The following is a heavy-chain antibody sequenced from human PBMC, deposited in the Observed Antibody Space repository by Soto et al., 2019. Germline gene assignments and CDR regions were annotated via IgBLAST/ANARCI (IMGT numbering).Heavy chain of an antibody. Sequence: QVQLQQWGAGLLKPSETLSLTCAVYGGSFSGYYWSWIRQPPGKGLEWIGEINHSGSTNYNPSLKSRVTISVDTSKNQFSLKLSSVTAADTAVYYCARGRIAGSGSSPWGQGTLVTVSS. CDR2: INHSGST. CDR3: ARGRIAGSGSSP. J-gene: IGHJ5*02. D-gene: IGHD3-10*01. CDR1: GGSFSGYY. V-gene: IGHV4-34*01.